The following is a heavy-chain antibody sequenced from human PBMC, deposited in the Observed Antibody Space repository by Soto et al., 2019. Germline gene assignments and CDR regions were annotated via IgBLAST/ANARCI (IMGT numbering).Heavy chain of an antibody. CDR3: ARASSSWYFDY. CDR2: IDPSDSYT. CDR1: GYIFTSYW. Sequence: PGECLKSSGNGSGYIFTSYWISWVRQMPGKGLEWMGRIDPSDSYTNYSPSFQGHVTISADKSISTAYLQWSSLKASDTAMYYCARASSSWYFDYWGQGTLVPVSS. V-gene: IGHV5-10-1*01. D-gene: IGHD6-13*01. J-gene: IGHJ4*02.